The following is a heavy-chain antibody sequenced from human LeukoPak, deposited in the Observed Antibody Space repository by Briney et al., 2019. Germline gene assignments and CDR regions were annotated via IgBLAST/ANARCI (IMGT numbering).Heavy chain of an antibody. V-gene: IGHV3-48*04. D-gene: IGHD3-10*01. CDR1: GFTFSSYA. CDR3: TREGVDVFDI. Sequence: GGSLRLSCAASGFTFSSYAMSWVRQAPGKGLEWVSYISTSGRAIFYADSVKGRFTISRDNTKNSLYLQMNSLRAEDTAVYYCTREGVDVFDIWGQGTMVTVSS. CDR2: ISTSGRAI. J-gene: IGHJ3*02.